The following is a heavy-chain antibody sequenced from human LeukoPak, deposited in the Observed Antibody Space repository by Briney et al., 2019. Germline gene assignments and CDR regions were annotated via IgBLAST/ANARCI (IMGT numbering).Heavy chain of an antibody. J-gene: IGHJ3*02. CDR3: ASTQRAGIGRAFDI. Sequence: QPGGSLRLSCAASGFTFSSYEMNWVRQAPGKGLEWVANIKQDGSEKYYVDSVKGRFTISRDNAKNSLYLQMNSLRAEDTAVYYCASTQRAGIGRAFDIWGQGTMVTVSS. D-gene: IGHD3-10*01. CDR1: GFTFSSYE. CDR2: IKQDGSEK. V-gene: IGHV3-7*03.